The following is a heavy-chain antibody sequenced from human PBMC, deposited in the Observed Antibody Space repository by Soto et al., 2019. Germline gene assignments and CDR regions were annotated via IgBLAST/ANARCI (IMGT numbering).Heavy chain of an antibody. CDR1: GFTFSSYG. CDR3: AKEGPDGDYIFGSAFDI. Sequence: QVQLVESGGGVVQPGRSLRLSCAASGFTFSSYGMHWVRQAPGKGLEWVAVISYDGSNKYYADSVKGPFTISRDNSKNPLYLQMNSLRAEDTAVYYCAKEGPDGDYIFGSAFDIWSQGTMVTVSS. CDR2: ISYDGSNK. V-gene: IGHV3-30*18. D-gene: IGHD4-17*01. J-gene: IGHJ3*02.